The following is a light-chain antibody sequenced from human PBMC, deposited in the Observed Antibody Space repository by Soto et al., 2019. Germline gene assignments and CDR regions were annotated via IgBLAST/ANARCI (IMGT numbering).Light chain of an antibody. Sequence: DIQMTQSPSTLSASVGDRVTITCRASPSISSWLAWYQQKPGKAPNLLIYDASSLESGVPSRFSGSGSGTEFTLTISSLQPDDFATYYCQQYNSYSWTFGQGTKVEIK. J-gene: IGKJ1*01. V-gene: IGKV1-5*01. CDR3: QQYNSYSWT. CDR2: DAS. CDR1: PSISSW.